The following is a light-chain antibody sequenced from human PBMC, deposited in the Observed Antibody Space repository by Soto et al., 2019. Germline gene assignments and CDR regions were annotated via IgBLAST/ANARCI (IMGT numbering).Light chain of an antibody. CDR3: QSYDSGLSGYV. Sequence: QSVLTQPPSVSGAPGQRVTISCTGSSSNIGAGYDVHWYQHLPGTAPKLLIYGNINRPSGVPDRFSGSKSDTSASLAITGLQAEDEADYYCQSYDSGLSGYVFGTGTKVTVL. CDR2: GNI. V-gene: IGLV1-40*01. J-gene: IGLJ1*01. CDR1: SSNIGAGYD.